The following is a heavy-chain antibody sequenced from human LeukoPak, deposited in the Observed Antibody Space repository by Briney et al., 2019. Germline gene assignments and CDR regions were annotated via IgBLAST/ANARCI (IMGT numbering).Heavy chain of an antibody. CDR3: ARSRSSSLDY. D-gene: IGHD6-6*01. Sequence: GGSLRLSCAASGFTFRNYVIHWVRQAPGKGLEWVAVTSSDLNVKLYADSVKGRFTISRDNSRSTLYLQMNNLSAEDTAVYYCARSRSSSLDYWGQGTLVIVSS. V-gene: IGHV3-30-3*01. J-gene: IGHJ4*02. CDR2: TSSDLNVK. CDR1: GFTFRNYV.